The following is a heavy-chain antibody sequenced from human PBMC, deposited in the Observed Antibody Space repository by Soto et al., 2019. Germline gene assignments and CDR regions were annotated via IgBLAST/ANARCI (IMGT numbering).Heavy chain of an antibody. V-gene: IGHV1-3*05. CDR2: INAGNGNT. Sequence: QVQLVQSGAEEKKPGASVKVSCKASGYTFTSYAMHWVRQAPGQRLEWMGWINAGNGNTKYSQKFQGRVTITRDTSASKAYRERSSMRSEDTAVYYCARGSGYYYWDDYWGQGTLVTVSS. CDR1: GYTFTSYA. J-gene: IGHJ4*02. D-gene: IGHD3-22*01. CDR3: ARGSGYYYWDDY.